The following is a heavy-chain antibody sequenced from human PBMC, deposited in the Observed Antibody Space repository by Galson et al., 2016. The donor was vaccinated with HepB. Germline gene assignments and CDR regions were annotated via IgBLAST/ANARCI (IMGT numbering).Heavy chain of an antibody. D-gene: IGHD6-25*01. Sequence: SETLSLTCTVSGGSFTGYYWTWIRQPPGKGLEWIGEIRPDTGFTNYNPSLKGRPTISIDTSNSQFSLILTSVTAADTALYYCGRDRVGGGDPDRPFWGQGVLVTVS. J-gene: IGHJ4*02. CDR1: GGSFTGYY. CDR2: IRPDTGFT. V-gene: IGHV4-34*01. CDR3: GRDRVGGGDPDRPF.